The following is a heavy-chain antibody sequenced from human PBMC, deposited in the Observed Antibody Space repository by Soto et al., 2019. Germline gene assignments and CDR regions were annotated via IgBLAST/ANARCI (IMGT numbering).Heavy chain of an antibody. Sequence: SETLSLTCAVHGGSFRGYYLSWIRQPPGKGLEWIGEINHSGGTNYNPSLKSRVSTSVDASKNQFSLQLTSVTAADTAVYYCARLWSSNEGSSWGQGTLVTVYS. CDR1: GGSFRGYY. J-gene: IGHJ4*02. CDR2: INHSGGT. CDR3: ARLWSSNEGSS. D-gene: IGHD3-10*01. V-gene: IGHV4-34*01.